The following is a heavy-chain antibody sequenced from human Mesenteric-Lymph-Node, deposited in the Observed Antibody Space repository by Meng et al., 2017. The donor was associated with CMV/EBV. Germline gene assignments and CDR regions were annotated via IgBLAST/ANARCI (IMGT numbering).Heavy chain of an antibody. D-gene: IGHD1-26*01. V-gene: IGHV3-9*01. CDR1: GFTFDDYA. Sequence: SLKISCAASGFTFDDYAMHWVRQVPGKGLEWVAGISWNSGRRDYADSVKGRFTMSRDNAKNSLNLQMDSLRAEDTALYYCAKDIYSGSYDVGNDAFDIWGQGTMVTVSS. J-gene: IGHJ3*02. CDR3: AKDIYSGSYDVGNDAFDI. CDR2: ISWNSGRR.